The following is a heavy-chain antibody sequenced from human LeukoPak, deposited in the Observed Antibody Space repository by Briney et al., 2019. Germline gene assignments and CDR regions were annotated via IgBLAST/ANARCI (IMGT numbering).Heavy chain of an antibody. D-gene: IGHD3-22*01. Sequence: GESLKISCKGSGYSFTSYWIGWVRQMAGKGLEWMGMIYPGDSDTRYSPSFQGQVTISADKSTNTPYLHRSSLKASDTAMYYCATGSGYRSAFDIWGQGTMVTVSS. CDR1: GYSFTSYW. CDR3: ATGSGYRSAFDI. V-gene: IGHV5-51*01. CDR2: IYPGDSDT. J-gene: IGHJ3*02.